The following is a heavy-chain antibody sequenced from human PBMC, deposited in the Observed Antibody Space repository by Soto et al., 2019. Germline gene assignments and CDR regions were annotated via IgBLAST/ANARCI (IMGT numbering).Heavy chain of an antibody. CDR1: GFAFSNYA. V-gene: IGHV3-23*01. Sequence: EVHLLESGGGLVQPGGFLRLSCAASGFAFSNYAMTWVRRAPGKGLEWVSTLTDSGDRTYYADSVKGRFTISRDNSKNTLHLQVKSLRAEDTAVYYCAKDASNIVGACDYWGQGTLVTVSS. D-gene: IGHD1-26*01. J-gene: IGHJ4*02. CDR2: LTDSGDRT. CDR3: AKDASNIVGACDY.